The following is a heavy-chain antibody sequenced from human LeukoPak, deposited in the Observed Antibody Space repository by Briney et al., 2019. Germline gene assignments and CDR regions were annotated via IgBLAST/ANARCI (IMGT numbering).Heavy chain of an antibody. V-gene: IGHV3-30*18. D-gene: IGHD3-10*01. Sequence: PGGSLRLSCAASGFTFSSYGMHWVRQAPGKGLEWVAVISYDGSNKYYADSVRGRFTISRDNSKNTLYLQMNSLRAEDTAVYYCAKERTGWFFGFDIWGQGTMVTVSS. CDR1: GFTFSSYG. CDR2: ISYDGSNK. CDR3: AKERTGWFFGFDI. J-gene: IGHJ3*02.